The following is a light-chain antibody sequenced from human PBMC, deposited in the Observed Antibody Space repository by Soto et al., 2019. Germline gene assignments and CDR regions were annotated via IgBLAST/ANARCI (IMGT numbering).Light chain of an antibody. CDR3: QQYGNLPYT. CDR1: QGIINY. J-gene: IGKJ2*01. CDR2: DAS. Sequence: DIQMTQSPSSLSASVGDRVSITCQASQGIINYLNWFQQKPGKAPKLLIYDASNLETGVPSRFSGAGSGTNYTFTISSLQPEDIATYYCQQYGNLPYTFGQGTKLDLK. V-gene: IGKV1-33*01.